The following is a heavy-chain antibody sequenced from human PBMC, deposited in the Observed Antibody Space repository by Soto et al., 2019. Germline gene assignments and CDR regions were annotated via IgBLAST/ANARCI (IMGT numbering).Heavy chain of an antibody. CDR1: GRRITGDY. D-gene: IGHD2-2*01. Sequence: SSETLSLTCTVSGRRITGDYWGWSRQPPGKGLEYVGHFYYAASTRYNPSLTSPVTISLHKSRAQFSLKVTSVTGADTALCYCGRGRHCTSTCCFRFPPRWFDSWGQGPLVTVSS. J-gene: IGHJ5*01. V-gene: IGHV4-59*01. CDR2: FYYAAST. CDR3: GRGRHCTSTCCFRFPPRWFDS.